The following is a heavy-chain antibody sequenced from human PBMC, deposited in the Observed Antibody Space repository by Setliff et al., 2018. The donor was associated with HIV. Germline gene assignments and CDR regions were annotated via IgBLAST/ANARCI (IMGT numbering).Heavy chain of an antibody. V-gene: IGHV3-15*01. CDR1: GFTFSSAW. Sequence: GSLRLSCAASGFTFSSAWMIWVRQAPGKGLDWVGLISGATDYAAPVKGRFTISRDDSKNTLYLQMNSLKTEDTAVYYCTAALQQQVVRWFDPWGQGTLVTVSS. D-gene: IGHD6-13*01. CDR3: TAALQQQVVRWFDP. CDR2: ISGAT. J-gene: IGHJ5*02.